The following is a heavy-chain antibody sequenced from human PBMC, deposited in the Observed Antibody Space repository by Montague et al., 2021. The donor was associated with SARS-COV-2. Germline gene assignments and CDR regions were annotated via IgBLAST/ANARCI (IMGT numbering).Heavy chain of an antibody. J-gene: IGHJ6*02. Sequence: SETLSLTCAVAVHSVSSSSYDRGWIRHLPGKVLKWIGSIYYSGSTYYNPSLKSRVTISVDTSKNQFSLKLSSVTAADTAVYYCARDGSLRFEILIGPRHYYYGMDVWGQGTTVTVSS. CDR3: ARDGSLRFEILIGPRHYYYGMDV. V-gene: IGHV4-39*07. CDR1: VHSVSSSSYD. CDR2: IYYSGST. D-gene: IGHD3-9*01.